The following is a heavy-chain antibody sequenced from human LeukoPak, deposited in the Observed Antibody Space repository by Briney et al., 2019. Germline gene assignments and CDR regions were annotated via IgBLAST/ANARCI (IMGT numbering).Heavy chain of an antibody. V-gene: IGHV1-69*05. CDR3: ARGGLYCSGGSCYSESFDY. CDR1: GGTFSSYA. D-gene: IGHD2-15*01. CDR2: IIPIFGTA. J-gene: IGHJ4*02. Sequence: GSSVKVSCKASGGTFSSYAISWVRQAPGQGLEWMGGIIPIFGTANYAQKFQGRVTITTDESTSTAYMELSSLRSEDTAVYYCARGGLYCSGGSCYSESFDYWGQGTLVTVSS.